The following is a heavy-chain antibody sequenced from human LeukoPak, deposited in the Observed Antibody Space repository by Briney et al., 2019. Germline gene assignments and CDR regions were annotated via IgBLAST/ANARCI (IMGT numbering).Heavy chain of an antibody. D-gene: IGHD3-3*01. CDR3: ARGIKTVTIFGVVIIPHSWFDP. CDR2: INHSGST. Sequence: PSETLSLTCAVYGGSFSGYYWSWLRQPPGKGLEWIGEINHSGSTNYNPSLKGRVTISVDTSKNQFSLKLSSVTAADTAVYYCARGIKTVTIFGVVIIPHSWFDPWGQGTLVTVSS. V-gene: IGHV4-34*01. J-gene: IGHJ5*02. CDR1: GGSFSGYY.